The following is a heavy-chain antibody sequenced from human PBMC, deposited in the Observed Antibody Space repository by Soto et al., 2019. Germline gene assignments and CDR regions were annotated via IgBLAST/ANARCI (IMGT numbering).Heavy chain of an antibody. Sequence: SETLSLTCTVSGASISSGTFYWGWIRQPPGKGLESIANIYYDGSTYYNPSLKSRVTISLDTSKNQFSLKLSSVTAADTAVYYCATLRYFDHYYFDYWGQGTLVTVSS. V-gene: IGHV4-39*07. CDR3: ATLRYFDHYYFDY. D-gene: IGHD3-9*01. J-gene: IGHJ4*02. CDR2: IYYDGST. CDR1: GASISSGTFY.